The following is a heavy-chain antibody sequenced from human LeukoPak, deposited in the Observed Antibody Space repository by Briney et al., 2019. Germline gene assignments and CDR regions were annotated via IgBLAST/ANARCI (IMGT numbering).Heavy chain of an antibody. CDR3: ARTRTLRFLEGSGY. J-gene: IGHJ4*02. D-gene: IGHD3-3*01. CDR1: GFTFSTYA. Sequence: GRSLRLSCAASGFTFSTYAMHWVRQAPGKGLEWVAIISYDGSNRYYADSVKGRFTISRDNSKNTLYLQMNSLRVEDTAVYYCARTRTLRFLEGSGYWGQGALVTVSS. CDR2: ISYDGSNR. V-gene: IGHV3-30-3*01.